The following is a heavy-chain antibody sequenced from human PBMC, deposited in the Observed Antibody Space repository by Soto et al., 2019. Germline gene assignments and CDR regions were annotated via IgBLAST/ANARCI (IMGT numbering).Heavy chain of an antibody. CDR2: ISAYNGNT. CDR3: ARVGCGGVFYFYYYSCYMDF. Sequence: GASVKVSCKASGYTFASYGISWVRQAPGQGLEWMGWISAYNGNTNYAQKLQGRVTMTTDTSTSTAYMELRSLRSDDTAVYYCARVGCGGVFYFYYYSCYMDFWGKGTSVTVSS. CDR1: GYTFASYG. D-gene: IGHD2-21*01. V-gene: IGHV1-18*01. J-gene: IGHJ6*03.